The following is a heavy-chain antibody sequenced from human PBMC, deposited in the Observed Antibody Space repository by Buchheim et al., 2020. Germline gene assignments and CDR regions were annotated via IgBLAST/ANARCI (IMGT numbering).Heavy chain of an antibody. Sequence: EVQLLESGGGLVQPGGSLRLSCAASGFTFSSYAMSWVRQAPGKGLEWVSAISGSGGSTYYADSVKGRFTISRDNSKNTLYLQMNSLRAEDTAVYYCAKDFSTKGPYYYDSSGYPALFDYWGQGTL. J-gene: IGHJ4*02. CDR1: GFTFSSYA. D-gene: IGHD3-22*01. V-gene: IGHV3-23*01. CDR2: ISGSGGST. CDR3: AKDFSTKGPYYYDSSGYPALFDY.